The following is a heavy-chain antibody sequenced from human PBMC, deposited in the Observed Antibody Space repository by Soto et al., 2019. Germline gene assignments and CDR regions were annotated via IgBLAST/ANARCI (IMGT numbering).Heavy chain of an antibody. J-gene: IGHJ4*02. CDR2: ISGSGGST. CDR3: AKLDYYYDSSGQRVYFDY. Sequence: GGSLRLSCAASGFTFSSYAMSWVRQAPGKGLEWVSAISGSGGSTYYADSVKGRFTISRDNSKNTLYLQMNSLRAEDTAVYYCAKLDYYYDSSGQRVYFDYWGQGTLVTVSS. V-gene: IGHV3-23*01. D-gene: IGHD3-22*01. CDR1: GFTFSSYA.